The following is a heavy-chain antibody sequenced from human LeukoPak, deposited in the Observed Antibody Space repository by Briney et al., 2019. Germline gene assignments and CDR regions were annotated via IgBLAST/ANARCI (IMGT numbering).Heavy chain of an antibody. Sequence: SETLSLTCTVSGVSMSSSPYYWGWIRQPPGKGLEWIGTIYDSGNTNYNPSLRSRLTISVDTSRNQFSLKLSSVTAADTAVYYCARGGSGTYYHYWGQGTLVTVSS. D-gene: IGHD1-26*01. CDR1: GVSMSSSPYY. CDR2: IYDSGNT. CDR3: ARGGSGTYYHY. J-gene: IGHJ4*02. V-gene: IGHV4-39*07.